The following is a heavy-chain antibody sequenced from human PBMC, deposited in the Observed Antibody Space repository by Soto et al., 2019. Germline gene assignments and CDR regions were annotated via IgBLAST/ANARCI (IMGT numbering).Heavy chain of an antibody. CDR3: AKGDDYVAARFDY. CDR2: LSGSGGST. V-gene: IGHV3-23*01. Sequence: GGSLRLSCAASGFTFSTYAMTWVRQAPGKGLEWVSTLSGSGGSTYYADSVKGRFTISRDNSKHTLFLQMNSLRADDTAVYYCAKGDDYVAARFDYWGQGTLVTVSS. D-gene: IGHD4-17*01. J-gene: IGHJ4*02. CDR1: GFTFSTYA.